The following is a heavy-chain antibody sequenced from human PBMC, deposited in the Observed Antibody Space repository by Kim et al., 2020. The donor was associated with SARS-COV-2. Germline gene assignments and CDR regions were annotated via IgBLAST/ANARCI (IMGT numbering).Heavy chain of an antibody. CDR2: IYHSGT. D-gene: IGHD3-3*02. CDR1: GGSISSDY. J-gene: IGHJ4*02. CDR3: VSRPNMYYFDH. Sequence: SETLSLTCAVSGGSISSDYWSWIRQPPGKGLEWIGYIYHSGTNYNPSLKSRVTISVDTSKNQFYLRLSSVTAADTALYYCVSRPNMYYFDHWGQGTLVTVSS. V-gene: IGHV4-59*13.